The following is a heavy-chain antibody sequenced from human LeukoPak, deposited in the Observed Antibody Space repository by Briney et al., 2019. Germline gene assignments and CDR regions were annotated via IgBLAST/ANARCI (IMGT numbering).Heavy chain of an antibody. D-gene: IGHD6-25*01. CDR3: ARGSPAAPLDY. CDR2: IYYSGST. V-gene: IGHV4-59*01. CDR1: GGSISSYY. Sequence: SETLSLTCTVAGGSISSYYWSWIRQPPGKGLEWVGSIYYSGSTNYNPSLKSRVTISADTSNNQYSLKLSSVTAADTAVYYWARGSPAAPLDYWGQGTLVTVFS. J-gene: IGHJ4*02.